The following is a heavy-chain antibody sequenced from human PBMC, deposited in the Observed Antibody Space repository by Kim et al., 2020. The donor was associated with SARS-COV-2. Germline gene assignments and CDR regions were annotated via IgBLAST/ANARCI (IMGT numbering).Heavy chain of an antibody. Sequence: TNYADSVKGRFTISRDNAKNSLYLQMNSLRAEDTAVYYCAREVAGTCFDYWGQGTLVTVSS. D-gene: IGHD6-19*01. CDR3: AREVAGTCFDY. CDR2: T. V-gene: IGHV3-11*06. J-gene: IGHJ4*02.